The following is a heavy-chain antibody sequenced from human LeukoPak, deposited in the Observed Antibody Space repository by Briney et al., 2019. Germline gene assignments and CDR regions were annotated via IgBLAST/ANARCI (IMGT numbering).Heavy chain of an antibody. Sequence: PGGSLRLSCAASGFTFSTYGMHWVRQAPGKGLEWVAVIWYDGSNKYYADSVKGRFTISRDNSKNTLYLQMNSLRAEDTAVYYCARARWATPTKNWLDPWGQGTLVTVSS. J-gene: IGHJ5*02. D-gene: IGHD5-24*01. CDR3: ARARWATPTKNWLDP. CDR1: GFTFSTYG. CDR2: IWYDGSNK. V-gene: IGHV3-33*01.